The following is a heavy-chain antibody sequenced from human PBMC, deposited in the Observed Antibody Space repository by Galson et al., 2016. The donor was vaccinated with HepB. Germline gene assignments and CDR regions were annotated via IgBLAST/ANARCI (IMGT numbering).Heavy chain of an antibody. CDR2: SNSDGSRI. V-gene: IGHV3-74*01. J-gene: IGHJ5*01. Sequence: SLRLSCAASGFIFVNYWMHWVRQVPGKGLEYVAHSNSDGSRINYADSVRGRFTISRDNANNTLYLQLNRLRVEDTALYYCARYRAGMTKSSWFDSWGQGTLVSVSS. CDR3: ARYRAGMTKSSWFDS. CDR1: GFIFVNYW.